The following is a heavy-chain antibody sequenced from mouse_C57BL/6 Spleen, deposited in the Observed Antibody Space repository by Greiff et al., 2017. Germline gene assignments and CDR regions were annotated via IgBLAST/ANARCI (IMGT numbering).Heavy chain of an antibody. CDR2: IYPGSGNN. V-gene: IGHV1-76*01. CDR3: ARDGYDVRFAY. J-gene: IGHJ3*01. CDR1: GYTFTDYY. D-gene: IGHD2-2*01. Sequence: VQLQESGAELVRPGASVKLSCKASGYTFTDYYINWVKQRPGQGLEWIARIYPGSGNNYYNEKFKGKATLTAEKSSSTAYMQLSSLTSEDSAVYFCARDGYDVRFAYWGQGTLVTVSA.